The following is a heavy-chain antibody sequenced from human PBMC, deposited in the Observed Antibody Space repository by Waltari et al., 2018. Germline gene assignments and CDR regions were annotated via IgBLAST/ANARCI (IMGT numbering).Heavy chain of an antibody. CDR1: GGSISSSSYY. J-gene: IGHJ1*01. CDR3: ARNYDFWSGYYLFQH. V-gene: IGHV4-39*01. D-gene: IGHD3-3*01. Sequence: QLQLQESGPGLVKPSETLSLTCAVSGGSISSSSYYWGWIRQPPGKGLEWIGSIYYSGSTYYNPSLKSRVTISVDTSKNQFSPKLSSVTAADTAVYYCARNYDFWSGYYLFQHWGQGTLVTVSS. CDR2: IYYSGST.